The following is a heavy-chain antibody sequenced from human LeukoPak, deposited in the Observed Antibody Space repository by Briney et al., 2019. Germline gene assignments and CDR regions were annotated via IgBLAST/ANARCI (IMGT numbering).Heavy chain of an antibody. CDR3: AKANRGWDYFDY. J-gene: IGHJ4*02. CDR1: GFTFDEYA. V-gene: IGHV3-9*01. Sequence: GGSLRLSCAASGFTFDEYAMHWVRQAPVKALEWVSGISWNSGNKDYADSVKGRFTISRDNAKNSLYLQMKSLRPGDTGVYFCAKANRGWDYFDYWGRGTLVTVSS. D-gene: IGHD6-19*01. CDR2: ISWNSGNK.